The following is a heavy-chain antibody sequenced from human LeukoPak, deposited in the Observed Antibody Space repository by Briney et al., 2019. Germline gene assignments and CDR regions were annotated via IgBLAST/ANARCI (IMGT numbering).Heavy chain of an antibody. Sequence: GGSLRLSCAASGFTFSNYAMSWVRQAPGKGLEWVSAISGSGDSTFYTDSVKGRFTISRDNSKNTLYLQMNSLRAEDTAVYYCARGGPYSSSPFDYWGQGTLVTVSS. CDR2: ISGSGDST. V-gene: IGHV3-23*01. J-gene: IGHJ4*02. D-gene: IGHD6-13*01. CDR3: ARGGPYSSSPFDY. CDR1: GFTFSNYA.